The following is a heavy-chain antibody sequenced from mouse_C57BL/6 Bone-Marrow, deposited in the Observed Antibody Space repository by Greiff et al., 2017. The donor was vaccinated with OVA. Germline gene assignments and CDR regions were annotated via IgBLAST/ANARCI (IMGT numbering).Heavy chain of an antibody. V-gene: IGHV1-76*01. D-gene: IGHD1-1*01. CDR1: GYTFTDYY. Sequence: QVQLQQSGAELVRPGASVKLSCKASGYTFTDYYINWVKQRPGQGLEWIARIYPGSGNTYYNEKFKGKATLTAEKSSSTAYMQLSSLTSEDSAVYFCARCSSYPHWYFDVWGTGTTVTVSS. CDR2: IYPGSGNT. CDR3: ARCSSYPHWYFDV. J-gene: IGHJ1*03.